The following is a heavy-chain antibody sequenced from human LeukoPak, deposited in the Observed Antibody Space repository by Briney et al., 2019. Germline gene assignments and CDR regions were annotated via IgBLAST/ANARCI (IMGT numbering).Heavy chain of an antibody. Sequence: GGSLRLSCAASGFTFSSYAMSWVRQAPGKGLEWVSAISGSGGSTYYADSVKGRFTISRDNSKNTLYLQMNSLRAEDTAVYYCAKDADRYSSSWCYFDYWGQGTLVTVSS. J-gene: IGHJ4*02. V-gene: IGHV3-23*01. D-gene: IGHD6-13*01. CDR3: AKDADRYSSSWCYFDY. CDR1: GFTFSSYA. CDR2: ISGSGGST.